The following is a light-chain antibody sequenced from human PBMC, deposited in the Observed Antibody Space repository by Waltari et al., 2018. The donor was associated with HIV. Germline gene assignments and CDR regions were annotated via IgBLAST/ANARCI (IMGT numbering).Light chain of an antibody. V-gene: IGKV1-12*01. J-gene: IGKJ5*01. Sequence: DIQMTQSPSSVSASVGDRVTITCRARQGIGTWLAWYQQKLGQAPKLLIYSASYLQSGVPSRFSGSGSGTSFTLAISSLQPEDFATYYCQQVNSFPITFGQGTRLEIK. CDR1: QGIGTW. CDR3: QQVNSFPIT. CDR2: SAS.